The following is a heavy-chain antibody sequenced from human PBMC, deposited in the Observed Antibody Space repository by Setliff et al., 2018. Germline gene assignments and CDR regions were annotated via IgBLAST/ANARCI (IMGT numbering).Heavy chain of an antibody. CDR1: GFSFSNYY. Sequence: GGSLRLSCVASGFSFSNYYMSWVRQAPGKGLEWVANIKEDGSEEYYVDSVKGRFTISRDNAKNSVFLQMNSLRADDTALYYCAKDRYYDISAYASSGLDQWGQGTQVTVSS. CDR3: AKDRYYDISAYASSGLDQ. J-gene: IGHJ4*02. D-gene: IGHD3-22*01. V-gene: IGHV3-7*03. CDR2: IKEDGSEE.